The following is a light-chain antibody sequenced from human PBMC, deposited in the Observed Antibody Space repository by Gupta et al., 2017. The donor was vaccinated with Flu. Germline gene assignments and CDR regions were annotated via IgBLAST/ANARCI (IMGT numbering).Light chain of an antibody. CDR3: QSDDSSHHWV. CDR2: EDT. V-gene: IGLV6-57*03. J-gene: IGLJ3*02. CDR1: SGSVANNF. Sequence: NFMLTPPHSVSESPGKTVTISCTRTSGSVANNFVQWYQQRPVSGPTTVIYEDTQRPSGVPDRFSGSIDSSSNSASLTISGLETEDEADYYCQSDDSSHHWVFGGGTKLTVL.